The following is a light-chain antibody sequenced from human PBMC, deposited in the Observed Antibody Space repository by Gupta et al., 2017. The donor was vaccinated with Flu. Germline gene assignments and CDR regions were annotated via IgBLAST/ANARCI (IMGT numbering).Light chain of an antibody. CDR2: EVS. J-gene: IGLJ1*01. V-gene: IGLV2-14*01. CDR1: STDVGGYNS. CDR3: GSHTRNTTRYV. Sequence: AISCNGTSTDVGGYNSVSWFQQHPGEGPKLLIYEVSIRPSGVSVRFSGSKSGNTASLTIPGLQAADEADYYWGSHTRNTTRYVFGTGTKVTVL.